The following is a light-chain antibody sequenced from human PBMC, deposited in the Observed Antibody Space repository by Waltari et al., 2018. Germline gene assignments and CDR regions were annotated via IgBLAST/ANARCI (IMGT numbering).Light chain of an antibody. CDR2: AAS. CDR3: HQSHTVPHT. CDR1: QTISTY. V-gene: IGKV1-39*01. J-gene: IGKJ2*01. Sequence: DIQMTQSPSSLSASVGDSVTITCRASQTISTYLNWYQQTAGKAPKLLIYAASALQRGVPSRFRGSGSGTDFTLTITSLQPEDFATYYCHQSHTVPHTFGQGTKLEIK.